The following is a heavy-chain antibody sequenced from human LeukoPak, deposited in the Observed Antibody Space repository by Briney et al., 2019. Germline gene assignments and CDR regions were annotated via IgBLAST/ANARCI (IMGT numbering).Heavy chain of an antibody. CDR3: ARAPRELFDY. Sequence: GGSLRLSCAASVFTFSSYSMNWVRQAPGKGLEWGSSISSSSSYIYYVDSVKGRFTISRDNAKNSLYLQKNSLRAEDTAVYYCARAPRELFDYWGQGTLVTVSS. CDR2: ISSSSSYI. J-gene: IGHJ4*02. CDR1: VFTFSSYS. D-gene: IGHD3-10*01. V-gene: IGHV3-21*01.